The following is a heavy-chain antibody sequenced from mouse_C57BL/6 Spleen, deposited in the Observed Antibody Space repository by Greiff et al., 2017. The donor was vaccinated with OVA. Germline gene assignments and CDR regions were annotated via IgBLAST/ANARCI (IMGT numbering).Heavy chain of an antibody. D-gene: IGHD1-1*01. V-gene: IGHV6-3*01. CDR2: IRLKSDNYAT. CDR1: GFTFSNYW. Sequence: EVKLEESGGGLVQPGGSMKLSCVASGFTFSNYWMNWVRQSPEKGLEWVAQIRLKSDNYATHYAESVKGRFTISRDDSKSSVYLQMNNLRAEDTGIYYGTGWLRSPYYYAMDYWGQGTSVTVSS. J-gene: IGHJ4*01. CDR3: TGWLRSPYYYAMDY.